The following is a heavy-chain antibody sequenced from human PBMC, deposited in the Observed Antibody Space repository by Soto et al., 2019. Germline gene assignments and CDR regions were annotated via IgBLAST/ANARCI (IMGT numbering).Heavy chain of an antibody. CDR3: ARGAPAIILMVRIPKWFDP. CDR2: INHSGST. CDR1: GGSFSGYY. D-gene: IGHD2-8*01. Sequence: QVQLQQWGAGLLKPSETLSLACAVYGGSFSGYYWSWIRQPPGKGLEWIGEINHSGSTNYNPSLKSRVTISIDTSKNQFSLKLSSVTAADTAVYYCARGAPAIILMVRIPKWFDPWGQGTLVTVSS. J-gene: IGHJ5*02. V-gene: IGHV4-34*01.